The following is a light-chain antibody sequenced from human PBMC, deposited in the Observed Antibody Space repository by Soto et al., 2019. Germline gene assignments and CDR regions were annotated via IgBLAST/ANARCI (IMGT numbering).Light chain of an antibody. CDR2: KIS. CDR3: MQATHFPRT. Sequence: DIVMPQTPLSSPVTLGQPASISCRSSQSLLHSDGTTYLSWLQQRPGQPPRIIIYKISNRLSGVPDRFSGSGAGTDFAVKISRVEAEDVGVYYCMQATHFPRTFGQGTKVDIK. V-gene: IGKV2-24*01. J-gene: IGKJ1*01. CDR1: QSLLHSDGTTY.